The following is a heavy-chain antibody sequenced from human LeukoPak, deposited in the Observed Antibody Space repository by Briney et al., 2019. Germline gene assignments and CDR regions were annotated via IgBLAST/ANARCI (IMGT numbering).Heavy chain of an antibody. CDR1: GFTVTSYD. Sequence: GGSLRLSCAASGFTVTSYDMSWVRQAPGKGLEWVSFIRGSGVTTYYADSVKGRFTISRDSSNTLYLQMNSLRADDTAVYYCAKAPHRDSRPTASFYIWGQGTMVTVSS. V-gene: IGHV3-23*01. D-gene: IGHD1-1*01. J-gene: IGHJ3*02. CDR3: AKAPHRDSRPTASFYI. CDR2: IRGSGVTT.